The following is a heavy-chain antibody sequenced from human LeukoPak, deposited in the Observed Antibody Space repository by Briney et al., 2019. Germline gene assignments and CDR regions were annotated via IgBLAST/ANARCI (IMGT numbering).Heavy chain of an antibody. CDR2: INHSGST. CDR3: ARSRYCSGGSCYDYFDY. Sequence: SETLSLTCAVYGGSFSGYYWSWIRQPPGKGLEWIGEINHSGSTNYNPSLKSRFTISVDTSKNQFSLKLSSVTAADTAVYYCARSRYCSGGSCYDYFDYWGQGTLVTVSS. V-gene: IGHV4-34*01. D-gene: IGHD2-15*01. CDR1: GGSFSGYY. J-gene: IGHJ4*02.